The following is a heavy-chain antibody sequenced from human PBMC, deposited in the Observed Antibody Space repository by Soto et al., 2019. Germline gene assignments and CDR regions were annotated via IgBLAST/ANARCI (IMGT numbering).Heavy chain of an antibody. CDR2: IDSSGDT. CDR1: GGSISSYY. J-gene: IGHJ6*02. V-gene: IGHV4-4*07. Sequence: QVQVQESGPGLVKPSETLSLTCTVSGGSISSYYWSWIRLPAGKGLQWIGRIDSSGDTHYNPSLSSLANRSLDTPKKRFSLKLCAVTAADTAVYYCVREGGYYDSSGSGVYHYYGVDVWGQGTTVTVSS. D-gene: IGHD3-22*01. CDR3: VREGGYYDSSGSGVYHYYGVDV.